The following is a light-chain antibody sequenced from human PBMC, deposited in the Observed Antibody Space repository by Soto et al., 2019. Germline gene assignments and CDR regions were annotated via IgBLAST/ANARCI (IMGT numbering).Light chain of an antibody. CDR2: DAS. Sequence: DNQMTQSPSSLSASVGYRVTITCHSSQDISNYLNWYQQKPGKAPKLLIYDASNLETGVPSRFSGSGSGTDFTFTISSLQPEDIATYYCQQYDNLPFTFGPGTKVDIK. CDR3: QQYDNLPFT. CDR1: QDISNY. V-gene: IGKV1-33*01. J-gene: IGKJ3*01.